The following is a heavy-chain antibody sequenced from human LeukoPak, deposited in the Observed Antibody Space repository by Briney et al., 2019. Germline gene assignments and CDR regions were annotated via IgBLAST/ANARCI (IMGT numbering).Heavy chain of an antibody. Sequence: PGWSLRLSCAASGFTFSSYSMNWVRQAPGKGLEWVSSISSSSSYIYYADSVKGRFTISRDNAKNSLYLQMNSLRAEDTAVYYCARVRAYDSSGYVLAYWGQGTLVTVPS. V-gene: IGHV3-21*01. D-gene: IGHD3-22*01. CDR2: ISSSSSYI. CDR1: GFTFSSYS. J-gene: IGHJ4*02. CDR3: ARVRAYDSSGYVLAY.